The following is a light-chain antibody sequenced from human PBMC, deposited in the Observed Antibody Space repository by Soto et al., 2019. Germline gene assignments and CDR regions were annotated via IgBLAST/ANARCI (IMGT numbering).Light chain of an antibody. CDR1: QSVSSS. J-gene: IGKJ4*01. CDR3: QYRRCCPLT. CDR2: DAS. Sequence: EIVLTQSPATLSLSPGERATLSCRASQSVSSSLAWYQQKPGQAPRLLIYDASTGATGIPARFSGSGSGAHFALTSSSLDPEDSADYCCQYRRCCPLTCGGGNKVEIK. V-gene: IGKV3-11*01.